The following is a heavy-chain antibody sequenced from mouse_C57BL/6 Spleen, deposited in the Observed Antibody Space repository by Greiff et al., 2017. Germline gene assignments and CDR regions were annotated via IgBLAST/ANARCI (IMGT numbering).Heavy chain of an antibody. V-gene: IGHV1-50*01. CDR1: GYTFTSYW. D-gene: IGHD4-1*01. J-gene: IGHJ3*01. CDR3: ARNWDGFAY. Sequence: QVQLKQPGAELVKPGASVKLSCKASGYTFTSYWLQWVKQRPGQGLEWIGEIDPSDSYTNYNQKFKGKATLTVDTSSSTAYMQLSSLTSEDSAVYYCARNWDGFAYWGQGTLVTVSA. CDR2: IDPSDSYT.